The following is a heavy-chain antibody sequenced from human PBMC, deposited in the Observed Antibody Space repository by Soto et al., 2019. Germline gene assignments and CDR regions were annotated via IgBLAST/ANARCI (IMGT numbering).Heavy chain of an antibody. CDR3: AADLYGDYLGY. Sequence: ASVKVSCKASGYTFTSYGISWVRQAPGQGLEWIGWISAYSGNTNYAQKFQERVTITRDMSTSTAYMELSSLRSEDTAVYYCAADLYGDYLGYWGQGTLVTVSS. CDR1: GYTFTSYG. CDR2: ISAYSGNT. D-gene: IGHD4-17*01. J-gene: IGHJ4*02. V-gene: IGHV1-18*01.